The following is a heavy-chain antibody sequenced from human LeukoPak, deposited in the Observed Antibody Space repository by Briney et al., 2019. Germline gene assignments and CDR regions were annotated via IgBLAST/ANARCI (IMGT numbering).Heavy chain of an antibody. CDR2: IYYSGTT. CDR3: ARQVSDYFYYYMDV. CDR1: GGSISTSSYY. Sequence: PSETLSLTCTVSGGSISTSSYYWCWIRQPPGKGLEWIGTIYYSGTTYYNPSLESRVTISEDTSRNRFSLMLSSVTAADTAIYYCARQVSDYFYYYMDVWGEGTTVIVSS. J-gene: IGHJ6*03. V-gene: IGHV4-39*01.